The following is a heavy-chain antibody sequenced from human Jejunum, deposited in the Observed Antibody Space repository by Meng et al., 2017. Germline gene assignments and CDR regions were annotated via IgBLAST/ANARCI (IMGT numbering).Heavy chain of an antibody. CDR2: ISTSSSTI. Sequence: GGSLRLSCAASGFTFSAYTMSWVRQAPGTGLEWVSSISTSSSTIYYADSVKGRFTISRGNAKNSLYLQMNSLRAEDTAVYYCARDMAAAGTDYWGQGTLVTVSS. D-gene: IGHD6-13*01. J-gene: IGHJ4*02. CDR3: ARDMAAAGTDY. CDR1: GFTFSAYT. V-gene: IGHV3-21*01.